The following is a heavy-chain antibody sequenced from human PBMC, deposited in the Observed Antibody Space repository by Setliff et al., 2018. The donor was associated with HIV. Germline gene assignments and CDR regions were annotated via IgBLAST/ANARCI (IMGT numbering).Heavy chain of an antibody. V-gene: IGHV4-61*02. CDR1: GGSIRSDKYY. CDR3: ARAPKGGYVHNYFYYMDV. CDR2: IYTDGST. D-gene: IGHD5-12*01. J-gene: IGHJ6*03. Sequence: SETLSLTCTVSGGSIRSDKYYWTWVRQPAGRGLEWVGRIYTDGSTTFNPSLNDRASIFVDTSRNQFSLRLNSVTAADTAVYFCARAPKGGYVHNYFYYMDVWGRGTTVTVSS.